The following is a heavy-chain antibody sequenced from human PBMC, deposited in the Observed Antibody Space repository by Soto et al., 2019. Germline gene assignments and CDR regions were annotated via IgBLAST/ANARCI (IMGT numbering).Heavy chain of an antibody. D-gene: IGHD6-6*01. V-gene: IGHV4-34*01. CDR2: INPSGGT. CDR3: ARVLAARASRDFDY. J-gene: IGHJ4*02. Sequence: QVQLQQWGAGLLKPSETLSLTCAVYGGSFSTDYWSWIRQPPGKGLEWIGEINPSGGTNDNPSLKSRVTISVATSKNQFSLKLSSVTAADTAVYYCARVLAARASRDFDYWGQGTLVTVSS. CDR1: GGSFSTDY.